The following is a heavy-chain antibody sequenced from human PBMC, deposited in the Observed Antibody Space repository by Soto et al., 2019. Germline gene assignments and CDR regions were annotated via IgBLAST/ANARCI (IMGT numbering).Heavy chain of an antibody. V-gene: IGHV1-3*01. CDR3: ARDGGSTSYIYNWFDP. J-gene: IGHJ5*02. Sequence: ASVKVSCKASGYTFTSYAMHWVRQAPGQRLEWMGWINAGNGNTKYSQKFQGRVTITSDTSASTAYMELSSPRSEDTAVYYCARDGGSTSYIYNWFDPWGQGTLVTVSS. CDR1: GYTFTSYA. D-gene: IGHD2-2*01. CDR2: INAGNGNT.